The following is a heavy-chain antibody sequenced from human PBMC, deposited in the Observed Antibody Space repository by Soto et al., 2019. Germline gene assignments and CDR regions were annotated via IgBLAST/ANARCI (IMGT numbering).Heavy chain of an antibody. CDR1: GGSISSSNW. CDR2: IFHSGNT. D-gene: IGHD1-1*01. V-gene: IGHV4-4*02. Sequence: QVQLQESGPGLVKPSGTLSLTCVVSGGSISSSNWWSWVRQPPGKGLEWVGEIFHSGNTNYNPSLKSRVTISVDKSKNQFSLKLTSVIAADTAVYYCATFIPWNPFRYWGQGTLVTVSS. CDR3: ATFIPWNPFRY. J-gene: IGHJ4*02.